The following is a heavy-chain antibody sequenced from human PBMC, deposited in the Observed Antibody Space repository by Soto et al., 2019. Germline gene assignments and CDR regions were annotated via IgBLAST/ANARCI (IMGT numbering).Heavy chain of an antibody. D-gene: IGHD2-15*01. Sequence: GGSLRLSCAASGFTFSSYAMSWVRQAPGKGLEWVSAISGSGGSTYYADSVKGRFTISRDNSKNTLYLQMNSLRAEDTAVYYCAKDLENCSGGSCYHNYWYFDLWGRGTLVTVSS. CDR3: AKDLENCSGGSCYHNYWYFDL. CDR1: GFTFSSYA. V-gene: IGHV3-23*01. CDR2: ISGSGGST. J-gene: IGHJ2*01.